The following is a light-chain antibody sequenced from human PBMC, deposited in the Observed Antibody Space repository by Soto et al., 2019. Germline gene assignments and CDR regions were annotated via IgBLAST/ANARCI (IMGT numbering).Light chain of an antibody. V-gene: IGKV3-15*01. CDR1: QSVSSSY. J-gene: IGKJ5*01. Sequence: EIVLTQSPATLSLSPGERATLSCRASQSVSSSYLAWYQQKPGQAPRLLIYGASTRATGIPARFSGSGSGTEFTLTISSLQSEDFAVYYCQQYNNWPPITFCQGTRLEIK. CDR2: GAS. CDR3: QQYNNWPPIT.